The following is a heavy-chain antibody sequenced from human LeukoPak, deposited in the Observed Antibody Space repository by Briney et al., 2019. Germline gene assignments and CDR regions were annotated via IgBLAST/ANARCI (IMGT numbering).Heavy chain of an antibody. J-gene: IGHJ3*02. CDR3: ASGRFVVVINAFDI. Sequence: PGGSLRLSCAASGFTFSSYGMHWVRQAPGKGLEWVAVISYDGSNKYYADSVKGRFTISRDNSKNTLYLQMNSLRAEDTAVYYCASGRFVVVINAFDIWGQGTMVTVSS. CDR1: GFTFSSYG. V-gene: IGHV3-30*03. D-gene: IGHD3-22*01. CDR2: ISYDGSNK.